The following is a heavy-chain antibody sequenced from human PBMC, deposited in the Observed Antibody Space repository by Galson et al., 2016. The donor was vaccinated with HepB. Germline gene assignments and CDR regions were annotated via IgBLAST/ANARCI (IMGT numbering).Heavy chain of an antibody. V-gene: IGHV3-23*01. CDR3: AKAKTRGGFGNYNYMDV. Sequence: SLRLSCAASGFTFRTYSMNWVRQAPGKGLEWVSGIGGSGGSTNYADSVKGRFTISRDNSKNTLYLQMNSLTAEDTAIYYCAKAKTRGGFGNYNYMDVWGKGTTVTVSS. D-gene: IGHD3-16*01. J-gene: IGHJ6*03. CDR2: IGGSGGST. CDR1: GFTFRTYS.